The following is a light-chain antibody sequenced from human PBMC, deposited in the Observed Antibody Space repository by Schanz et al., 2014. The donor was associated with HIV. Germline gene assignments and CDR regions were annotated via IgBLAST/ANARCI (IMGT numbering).Light chain of an antibody. CDR2: ANN. Sequence: QSVLTQAPSVSGAPGQRVTISCTGSSSNIGAGYDVHWYQQLPGTAPKLLIYANNNRPSGVPDRFSGSKSAGTSASLTITGLQADDEADYYCQSYDSGLRGVVFGGGTKVTVL. J-gene: IGLJ2*01. CDR3: QSYDSGLRGVV. V-gene: IGLV1-40*01. CDR1: SSNIGAGYD.